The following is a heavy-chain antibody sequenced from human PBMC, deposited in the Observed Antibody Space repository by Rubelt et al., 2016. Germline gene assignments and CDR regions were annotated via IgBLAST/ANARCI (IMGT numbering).Heavy chain of an antibody. CDR1: GFIFSSYS. V-gene: IGHV3-7*03. J-gene: IGHJ4*02. D-gene: IGHD3-22*01. CDR3: ARVRAEDFSGYYYNFDY. CDR2: IKQDGSEK. Sequence: EVQLVESGGGLVQPGGSLRLSCAASGFIFSSYSMNWVRQAPGKGLEWVANIKQDGSEKFYVDSVRGRFTISRDNAKSSLYLQMNSLRAEDTAVDYCARVRAEDFSGYYYNFDYWGQGTLVTVSS.